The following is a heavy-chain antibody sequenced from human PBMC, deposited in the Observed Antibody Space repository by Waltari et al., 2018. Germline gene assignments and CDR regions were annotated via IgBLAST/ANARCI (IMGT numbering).Heavy chain of an antibody. CDR1: GFTFSTAW. D-gene: IGHD2-21*02. V-gene: IGHV3-15*07. CDR2: IKSKTDGGTT. Sequence: EVQLVESRGGLVKPGGSLRLSCAASGFTFSTAWMNWVRQAPGTGLEWVGRIKSKTDGGTTDYAAPVKGRFTISRDDSKNTLYLQMNSLKTEDTAVYYCTTDLAYCGGDCYSPFDYWGQGTLVTVSS. CDR3: TTDLAYCGGDCYSPFDY. J-gene: IGHJ4*02.